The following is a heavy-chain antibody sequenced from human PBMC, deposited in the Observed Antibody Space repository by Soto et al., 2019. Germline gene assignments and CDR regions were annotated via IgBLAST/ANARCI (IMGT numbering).Heavy chain of an antibody. CDR3: ARGGYCSGGSCYDAFDI. CDR2: IYYSGST. D-gene: IGHD2-15*01. V-gene: IGHV4-31*03. CDR1: GGSISSGGYY. Sequence: SETLSLTCTVSGGSISSGGYYWSWIRQRPGKGLEWIGYIYYSGSTYYNPSLKSRVTISVDTSKNQFSLKLSSVTAADTAVYYCARGGYCSGGSCYDAFDIWGQGTMVTVSS. J-gene: IGHJ3*02.